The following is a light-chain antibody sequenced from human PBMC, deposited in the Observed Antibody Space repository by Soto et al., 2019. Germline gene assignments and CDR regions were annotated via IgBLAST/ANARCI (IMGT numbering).Light chain of an antibody. CDR3: QHYNNWPPLT. CDR1: QSVSSN. V-gene: IGKV3-15*01. J-gene: IGKJ4*01. CDR2: GAS. Sequence: EIVMTQSPATLSVSPGERATLSCRASQSVSSNLAWYQQKPGQAPRLLIYGASTRATGIPARFSGSGSGTEFAHTTSSLQSEDFAGYSCQHYNNWPPLTFGGGTKVEIK.